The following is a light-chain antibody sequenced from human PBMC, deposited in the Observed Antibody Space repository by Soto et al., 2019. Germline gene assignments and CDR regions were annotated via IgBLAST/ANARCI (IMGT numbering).Light chain of an antibody. Sequence: EIVMTQSPPTLYVSPGGRASLSCRASQSVDNSVAWYQQKPGQGPTLLIFNSSARAYGVPSRFRGSGSGSDFLLTISSLQSEDSALYFCQQYNRWWSFGQGTKV. J-gene: IGKJ1*01. CDR3: QQYNRWWS. CDR2: NSS. CDR1: QSVDNS. V-gene: IGKV3-15*01.